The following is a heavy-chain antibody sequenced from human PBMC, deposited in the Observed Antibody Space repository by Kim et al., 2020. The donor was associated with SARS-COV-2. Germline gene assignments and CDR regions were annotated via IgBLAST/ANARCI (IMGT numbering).Heavy chain of an antibody. CDR3: ARDYYDSSGYSNYGMDV. Sequence: VKGRFTISRDNSKNTLYLQMNSLRAEDTAVYYCARDYYDSSGYSNYGMDVWGQGTTVTVSS. V-gene: IGHV3-30*01. J-gene: IGHJ6*02. D-gene: IGHD3-22*01.